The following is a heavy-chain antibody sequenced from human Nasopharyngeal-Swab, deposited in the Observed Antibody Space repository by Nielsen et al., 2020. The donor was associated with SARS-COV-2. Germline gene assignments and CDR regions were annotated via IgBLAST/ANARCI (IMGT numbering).Heavy chain of an antibody. CDR3: TTATAAAGTYYYDSSGYYYFDY. D-gene: IGHD3-22*01. CDR2: IKSKTDGGTT. V-gene: IGHV3-15*07. J-gene: IGHJ4*02. Sequence: WIRQPPGKGLEWVGRIKSKTDGGTTDYAAPVKGRFTISRDDSKNTLYLQMNSLKTENTAMYYCTTATAAAGTYYYDSSGYYYFDYWGQGTLVTVSS.